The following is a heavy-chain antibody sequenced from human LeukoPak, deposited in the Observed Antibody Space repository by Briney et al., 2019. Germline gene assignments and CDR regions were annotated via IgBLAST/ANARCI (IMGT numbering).Heavy chain of an antibody. D-gene: IGHD2-2*01. Sequence: QPGGSLRLSCVASGFILSSYGMHWVRQAPGKGLEWVAFIRHDGSNKYYADSVKGRFTISRDNSKNTLYLQMNSLRAEDTAVYYCAKDPAVVVPAAPSSFDYWGQGTLVTVSS. V-gene: IGHV3-30*02. CDR3: AKDPAVVVPAAPSSFDY. CDR1: GFILSSYG. CDR2: IRHDGSNK. J-gene: IGHJ4*02.